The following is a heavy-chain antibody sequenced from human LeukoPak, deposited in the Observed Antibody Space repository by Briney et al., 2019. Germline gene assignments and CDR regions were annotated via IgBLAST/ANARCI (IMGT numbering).Heavy chain of an antibody. CDR1: RGSISGSIRSFY. V-gene: IGHV4-61*05. CDR3: ARIPLGYSGAYYFDY. D-gene: IGHD5-12*01. Sequence: SETLSLTCTVSRGSISGSIRSFYWSWLRQPPGKGLEWIGYISSSGSTNDNPSLRSRVTISVDVSKNQFFLNLSSVSAADTAVYYCARIPLGYSGAYYFDYWGQGTLVTVSP. CDR2: ISSSGST. J-gene: IGHJ4*02.